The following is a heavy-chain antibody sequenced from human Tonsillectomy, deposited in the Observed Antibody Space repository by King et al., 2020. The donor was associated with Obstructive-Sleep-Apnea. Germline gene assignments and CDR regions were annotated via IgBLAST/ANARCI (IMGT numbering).Heavy chain of an antibody. CDR3: ATGGGDSGWYGFDY. CDR2: ISYEGSIK. J-gene: IGHJ4*02. Sequence: VQLVESGGGVVQPGKPLTVSCAASAFTFSSYAMHWVRQAPGKGLEGVALISYEGSIKYYADPVKGRFTISRDNSKNTVYLHMTSLRADDTAVYYCATGGGDSGWYGFDYWGQGTLVTVSS. V-gene: IGHV3-30*04. D-gene: IGHD6-19*01. CDR1: AFTFSSYA.